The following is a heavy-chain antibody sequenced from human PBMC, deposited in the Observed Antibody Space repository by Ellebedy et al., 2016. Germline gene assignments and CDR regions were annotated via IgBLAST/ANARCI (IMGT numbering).Heavy chain of an antibody. CDR1: GNTFSSYD. Sequence: ASVKVSXXASGNTFSSYDINWVRQATGQGPEWMGWMNPSGDTGSAQKFLGRVTMSRDTSISTAYMELSSLRSEDTAVYYCARYIYGSAFHQWGQGTLVTVSS. CDR2: MNPSGDT. D-gene: IGHD5-18*01. CDR3: ARYIYGSAFHQ. J-gene: IGHJ4*02. V-gene: IGHV1-8*01.